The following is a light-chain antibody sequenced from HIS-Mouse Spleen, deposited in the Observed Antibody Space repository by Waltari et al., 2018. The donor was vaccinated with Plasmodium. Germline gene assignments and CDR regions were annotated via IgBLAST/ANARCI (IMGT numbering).Light chain of an antibody. CDR3: QQYGSSSWT. J-gene: IGKJ1*01. CDR1: QGVSSSY. Sequence: DIVFTHSPGPLPLSPEERSPLSSRASQGVSSSYLAWYQQKPGQAPRLLIYGASSRATGIPDRFSGSGSGTDFTLTISRLEPEDFAVYYCQQYGSSSWTFGQGTKVEIK. CDR2: GAS. V-gene: IGKV3-20*01.